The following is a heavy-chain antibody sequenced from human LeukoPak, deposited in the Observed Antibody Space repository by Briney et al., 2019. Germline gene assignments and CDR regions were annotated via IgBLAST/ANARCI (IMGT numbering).Heavy chain of an antibody. CDR1: GFTFSSYA. CDR2: ISYDGSNK. Sequence: GGSLRLSCAASGFTFSSYAMHWVRQAPGKGLEWVAVISYDGSNKYYADSVKGRFTISRDNSKNTLYLQMNSLRAEDTAVYYCASFGITGTRTDYWGQGTLVTVSS. J-gene: IGHJ4*02. V-gene: IGHV3-30-3*01. CDR3: ASFGITGTRTDY. D-gene: IGHD1-7*01.